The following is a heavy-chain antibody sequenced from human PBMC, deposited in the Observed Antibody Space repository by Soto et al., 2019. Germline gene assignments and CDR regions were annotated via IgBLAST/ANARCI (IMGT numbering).Heavy chain of an antibody. J-gene: IGHJ6*02. D-gene: IGHD3-16*01. CDR3: ASHLGGKHYYYGMDV. V-gene: IGHV1-69*12. CDR2: IIPIFGTA. CDR1: GGTFSSYA. Sequence: QVQLVQSGAEVKKPGSSVKVSCTASGGTFSSYAISWVRQAPGQGLEWMGGIIPIFGTADYAQKFQGRVTITADDFTSTAYMELRSPRSEDTAVYYCASHLGGKHYYYGMDVWGQGTTVTVSS.